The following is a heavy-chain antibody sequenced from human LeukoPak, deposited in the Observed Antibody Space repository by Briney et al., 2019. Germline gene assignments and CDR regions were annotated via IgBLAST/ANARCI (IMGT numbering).Heavy chain of an antibody. CDR3: ARTSSGWYGIPFFDY. CDR2: IKQDGSEK. CDR1: GFTFSSYW. D-gene: IGHD6-19*01. Sequence: TGGSLRLSCAASGFTFSSYWMSWVRQAPGKGLEWVANIKQDGSEKYYVDSVKGRFTISRDNAKNSLYLQMNSLRAEDTAVYYCARTSSGWYGIPFFDYWGQGTLVTVSS. J-gene: IGHJ4*02. V-gene: IGHV3-7*01.